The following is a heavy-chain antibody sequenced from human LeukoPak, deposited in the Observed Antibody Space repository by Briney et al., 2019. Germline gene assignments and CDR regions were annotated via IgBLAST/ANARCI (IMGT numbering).Heavy chain of an antibody. Sequence: ASVKVSCKASGYTFTSYGISWVRQAPGQGLEWMGWISAYNGNTNYAQKLQGRVTMTTDTSTSTAYMELRSLRSDDTAVYYCARVESQLPYYYYYMDVWGKGTTVTVSS. CDR1: GYTFTSYG. D-gene: IGHD2-2*01. V-gene: IGHV1-18*01. CDR3: ARVESQLPYYYYYMDV. J-gene: IGHJ6*03. CDR2: ISAYNGNT.